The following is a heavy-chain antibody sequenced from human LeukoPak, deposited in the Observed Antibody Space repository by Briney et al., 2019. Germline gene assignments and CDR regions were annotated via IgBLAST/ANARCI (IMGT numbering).Heavy chain of an antibody. CDR2: IRFDGSDE. D-gene: IGHD2-15*01. Sequence: GGSLRLSCTASEFTFNSYGMHWVRQAPGKGLEWVAFIRFDGSDEHYADSVKGRFTISRDNSKNTLYPQMNSLRAEDTAVYYCAKDRRGSCNAGSCYCCDYWGRGALVTVSS. V-gene: IGHV3-30*02. CDR1: EFTFNSYG. J-gene: IGHJ4*02. CDR3: AKDRRGSCNAGSCYCCDY.